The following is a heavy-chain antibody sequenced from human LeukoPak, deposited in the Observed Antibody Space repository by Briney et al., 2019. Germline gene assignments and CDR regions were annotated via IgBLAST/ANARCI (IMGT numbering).Heavy chain of an antibody. J-gene: IGHJ4*02. CDR3: AREVRSYTFDY. CDR1: GGSISSYY. CDR2: IYYSGST. D-gene: IGHD1-26*01. Sequence: PSETLSLTCTVSGGSISSYYWSWIRQPPGKGLEWIGYIYYSGSTNYNPSLKSRVTISVDTSKNQFSLKLSSVTAADTAVYYCAREVRSYTFDYWGQGTLVTVSS. V-gene: IGHV4-59*01.